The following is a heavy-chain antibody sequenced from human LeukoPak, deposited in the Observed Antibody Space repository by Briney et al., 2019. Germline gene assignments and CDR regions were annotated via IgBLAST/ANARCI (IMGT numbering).Heavy chain of an antibody. D-gene: IGHD2-21*01. Sequence: GGSLRLSCAASGFTFSSYAMSWVRQAPGKGLEWVSAISGSGGSTYYADSVKGRFTISRDSSKNTLYLQMNSLRAEDTAVYYCAKDRRGYCGGDCLHGPVDYWGQGTLVTVSS. CDR3: AKDRRGYCGGDCLHGPVDY. CDR1: GFTFSSYA. J-gene: IGHJ4*02. CDR2: ISGSGGST. V-gene: IGHV3-23*01.